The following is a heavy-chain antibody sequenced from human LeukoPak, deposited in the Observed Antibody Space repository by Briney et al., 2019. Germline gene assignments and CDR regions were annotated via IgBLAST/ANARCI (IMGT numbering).Heavy chain of an antibody. D-gene: IGHD4-17*01. CDR3: ARDSTQTGDPGAFDI. CDR2: ISGSGGST. Sequence: PGGSLRLSCAASGFTFSSYAMSWVRQAPGKGLEWVSAISGSGGSTYYADSVKGRFTISRDNSKNTLYLQMNSLRAEDTAVYYCARDSTQTGDPGAFDIWGQGTMVTVSS. CDR1: GFTFSSYA. J-gene: IGHJ3*02. V-gene: IGHV3-23*01.